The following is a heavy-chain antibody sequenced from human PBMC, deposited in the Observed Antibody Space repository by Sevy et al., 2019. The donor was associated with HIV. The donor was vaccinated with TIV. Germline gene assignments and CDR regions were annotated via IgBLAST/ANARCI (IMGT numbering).Heavy chain of an antibody. V-gene: IGHV4-34*01. Sequence: SETLSLTCAVYGGSFSGYYWRWIRQPPGKGLEWIGEINHTRGTNYNPSLKSRVTISVDKSKNQFSLRLTSITAADTAMYYCASLDHWGQGTLVTVSS. CDR1: GGSFSGYY. CDR3: ASLDH. J-gene: IGHJ4*02. CDR2: INHTRGT.